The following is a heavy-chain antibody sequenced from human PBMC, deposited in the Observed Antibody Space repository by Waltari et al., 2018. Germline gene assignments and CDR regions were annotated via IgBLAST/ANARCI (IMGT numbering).Heavy chain of an antibody. J-gene: IGHJ5*02. CDR1: GGSISSGSYY. V-gene: IGHV4-61*09. CDR2: NYTSGST. CDR3: ARGSPGEAGFDP. D-gene: IGHD3-10*01. Sequence: QVQLQESGPGLVKPSQTLSLTCTVSGGSISSGSYYWSWIRQPAGKGLEWIGYNYTSGSTNYNPSLKSRVTISVDTSKNQFSLKLSSVTAADTAVYYCARGSPGEAGFDPWGQGTLVTVSS.